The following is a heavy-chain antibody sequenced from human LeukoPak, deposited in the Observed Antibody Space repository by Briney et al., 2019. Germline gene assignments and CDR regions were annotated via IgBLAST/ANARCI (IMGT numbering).Heavy chain of an antibody. CDR2: VNPSGGST. CDR3: ARGRDGYNSGYYFDY. V-gene: IGHV1-46*01. J-gene: IGHJ4*02. Sequence: ASVKVSCKASGYTFTSYYMHWVRQAPGQGLEWMGIVNPSGGSTSYAQKFQGRVTMTRDTSTSTVYMELSSLRSEDTAVYYCARGRDGYNSGYYFDYWGQGTLVTVSS. D-gene: IGHD5-24*01. CDR1: GYTFTSYY.